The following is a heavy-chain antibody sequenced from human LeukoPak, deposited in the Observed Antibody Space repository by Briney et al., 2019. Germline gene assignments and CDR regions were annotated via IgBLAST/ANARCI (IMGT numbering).Heavy chain of an antibody. CDR1: GGSIIDSSYY. J-gene: IGHJ4*02. CDR3: ARGRDTYYDFWSGYVV. CDR2: IYYFGTT. D-gene: IGHD3-3*01. V-gene: IGHV4-39*07. Sequence: SETLSLTCTVSGGSIIDSSYYWGWIRQPPGKGLEWIGNIYYFGTTLHNPSLKSRVTMSVDTSKNQFSLKLSSVTAADTAVYYCARGRDTYYDFWSGYVVWGQGTLVTVSS.